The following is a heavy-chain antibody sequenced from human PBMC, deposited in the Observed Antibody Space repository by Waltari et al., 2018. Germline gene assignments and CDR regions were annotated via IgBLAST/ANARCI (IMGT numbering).Heavy chain of an antibody. D-gene: IGHD3-10*01. Sequence: EVQLAVSGGGLVQPGGSLRRACVGLGLSCSPHSSNWLRQAPGKGLEWVAAISGENYYIYYGDSVKGRFTISRDNAKNSLYLQMNSLRVEDTAVYYCARDSMVRGIASHFGNYFDTWGQGNLVIVSS. CDR2: ISGENYYI. CDR1: GLSCSPHS. J-gene: IGHJ5*02. CDR3: ARDSMVRGIASHFGNYFDT. V-gene: IGHV3-21*02.